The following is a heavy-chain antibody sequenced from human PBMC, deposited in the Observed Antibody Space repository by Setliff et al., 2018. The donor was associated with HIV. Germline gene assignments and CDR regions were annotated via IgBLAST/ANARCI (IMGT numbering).Heavy chain of an antibody. CDR1: GYTVTDCY. CDR3: ARDLRRYSYGHDAFDI. CDR2: INPNTGGT. J-gene: IGHJ3*02. Sequence: ASVKVSCKASGYTVTDCYMHWVRQAPGQGLEWMGWINPNTGGTKYAQKFQGRVTMTRDTSISTAYMELRNLRSDDTAVYYCARDLRRYSYGHDAFDIWGQGTMFTVSS. V-gene: IGHV1-2*02. D-gene: IGHD5-18*01.